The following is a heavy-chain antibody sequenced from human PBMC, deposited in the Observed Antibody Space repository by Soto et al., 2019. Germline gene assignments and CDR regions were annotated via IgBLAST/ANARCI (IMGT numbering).Heavy chain of an antibody. D-gene: IGHD3-10*01. CDR2: IYYSGNT. CDR1: GDSISSSSSY. V-gene: IGHV4-39*01. J-gene: IGHJ5*02. CDR3: ARLSIIRGVLRWFDP. Sequence: SETLSLTCTVSGDSISSSSSYWGWIRQPPGKGLEWIASIYYSGNTYYNPSLKSRVTMSVDSSKNQFSLKVSSVTAADTAVYYCARLSIIRGVLRWFDPWGQGTLVTVSS.